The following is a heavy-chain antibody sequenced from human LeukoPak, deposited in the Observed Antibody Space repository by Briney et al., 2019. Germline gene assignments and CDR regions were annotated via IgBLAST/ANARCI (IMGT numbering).Heavy chain of an antibody. CDR3: ARPILGATYDAFDI. V-gene: IGHV3-30*04. CDR1: GFTFSSYA. CDR2: ISYDGSNK. J-gene: IGHJ3*02. D-gene: IGHD1-26*01. Sequence: GGSLRLSCAASGFTFSSYAMHWVRQAPGKGLKWVAVISYDGSNKYYADSVKGRFTISRDNSKNALYLQMNSLRAEDTAVYYCARPILGATYDAFDIWGQGTMVTVSS.